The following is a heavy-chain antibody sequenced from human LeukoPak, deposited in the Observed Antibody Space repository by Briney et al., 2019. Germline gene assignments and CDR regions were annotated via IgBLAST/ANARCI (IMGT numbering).Heavy chain of an antibody. CDR2: IIPIFGTA. D-gene: IGHD3-16*01. CDR3: ARSSPVITDAFDI. J-gene: IGHJ3*02. V-gene: IGHV1-69*13. CDR1: GGTFSSYA. Sequence: SVTVSFKASGGTFSSYAISWVRQAPGQGLEWMGGIIPIFGTANYAQKFQGRVTITADESTSTAYMELSSLRSEDTAVYYCARSSPVITDAFDIWGQGTMVTVSS.